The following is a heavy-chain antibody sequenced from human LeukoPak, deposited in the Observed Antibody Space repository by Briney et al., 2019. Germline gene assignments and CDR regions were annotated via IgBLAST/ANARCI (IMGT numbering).Heavy chain of an antibody. D-gene: IGHD2-2*02. CDR2: INHSGST. Sequence: SETLSLTCAVYGGSFSGYYWSWIRQPPGKGLEWIGEINHSGSTNYNPSLKSRVTISVDTSKNQFSLKLSSVTAADTAVYYCARTPDLYCSSTSCYRPAYYYYGMDVWGQGTLVTVSS. CDR3: ARTPDLYCSSTSCYRPAYYYYGMDV. CDR1: GGSFSGYY. J-gene: IGHJ6*02. V-gene: IGHV4-34*01.